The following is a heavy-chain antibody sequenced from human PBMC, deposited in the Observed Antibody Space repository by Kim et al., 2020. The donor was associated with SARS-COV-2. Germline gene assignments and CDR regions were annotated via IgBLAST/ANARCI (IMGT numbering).Heavy chain of an antibody. CDR1: GFTFDDYA. V-gene: IGHV3-9*01. CDR3: AKETGSGSYYWYGMDV. CDR2: ISWNSGSI. J-gene: IGHJ6*02. D-gene: IGHD3-10*01. Sequence: GGSLRLSCAASGFTFDDYAMDWVRQAPGKGLEWVSGISWNSGSIGYADSVKGRFTISRDNAKNSLYLQMNSLRAEDTALYYCAKETGSGSYYWYGMDVWGQGTTVTVSS.